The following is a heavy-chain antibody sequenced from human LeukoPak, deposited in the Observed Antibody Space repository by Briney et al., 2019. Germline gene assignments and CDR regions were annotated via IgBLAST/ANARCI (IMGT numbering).Heavy chain of an antibody. CDR3: ARVRMVAASYFDY. J-gene: IGHJ4*02. D-gene: IGHD2-15*01. CDR1: GFTFSSNY. V-gene: IGHV3-66*01. Sequence: GGSLRLSCAASGFTFSSNYMSWVRQAPGKGLEWVSVIYSGGSTYYADSVKGRFTISRDNSKNTLYLQMNSLRAEDTAVYYCARVRMVAASYFDYWGQGTLVTVSS. CDR2: IYSGGST.